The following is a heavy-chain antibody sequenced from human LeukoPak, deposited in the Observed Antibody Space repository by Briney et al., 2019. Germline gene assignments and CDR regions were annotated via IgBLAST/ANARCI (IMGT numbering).Heavy chain of an antibody. CDR2: IYSTGTT. V-gene: IGHV4-4*07. CDR3: AREARSGYEGFWSDP. Sequence: SETLSLTCTVSGGSMDQYYWSWIRQPAGKGLEWIGRIYSTGTTYYKPSLKSRVTMSVDTSHNQFFLKLNSVTAADTAVYYCAREARSGYEGFWSDPWGQGTVVTVSS. D-gene: IGHD5-12*01. J-gene: IGHJ5*02. CDR1: GGSMDQYY.